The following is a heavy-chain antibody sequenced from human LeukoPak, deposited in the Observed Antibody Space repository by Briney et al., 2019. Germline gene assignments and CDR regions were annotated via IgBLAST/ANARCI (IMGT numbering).Heavy chain of an antibody. Sequence: GGSLRLSCAASGFTVSSNYMGWVRQAPGKGLEWVSGISGSGGSTYYADSVKGRFTISRDNSKNTLYLQMNSLRAEDTAVYYCAKGRYYYDSSGYWQFDYWGQGTLVTVSS. CDR1: GFTVSSNY. V-gene: IGHV3-23*01. CDR2: ISGSGGST. D-gene: IGHD3-22*01. J-gene: IGHJ4*02. CDR3: AKGRYYYDSSGYWQFDY.